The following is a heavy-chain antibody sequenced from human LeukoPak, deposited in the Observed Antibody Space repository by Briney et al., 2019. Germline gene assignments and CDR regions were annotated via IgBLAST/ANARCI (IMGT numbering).Heavy chain of an antibody. Sequence: GGSLRLSCAASGFTFSSYSMNWVRQAPGKGLEWVSSISSSSSYIYYADSVKGRFTISRDDAKNLLYLDMNSLRAEDTAVYYCARGHTAVTRHFDFWGQGTLVTVSS. V-gene: IGHV3-21*01. D-gene: IGHD4-17*01. CDR3: ARGHTAVTRHFDF. CDR1: GFTFSSYS. J-gene: IGHJ4*02. CDR2: ISSSSSYI.